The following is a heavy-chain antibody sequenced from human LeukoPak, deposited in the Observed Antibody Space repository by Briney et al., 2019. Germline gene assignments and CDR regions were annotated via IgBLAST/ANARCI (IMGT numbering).Heavy chain of an antibody. CDR2: IRYDGSNK. CDR1: GFTFSSYG. J-gene: IGHJ4*01. D-gene: IGHD3-10*01. V-gene: IGHV3-30*02. Sequence: GGSLRLSCAASGFTFSSYGMHWVRQAPGKGLEWVAFIRYDGSNKYYADFVKGRVTISRDNSKNTLYLQMNSLRAEDTAVYYCARGGSGSFYTLFDYWGHGTLVTVSS. CDR3: ARGGSGSFYTLFDY.